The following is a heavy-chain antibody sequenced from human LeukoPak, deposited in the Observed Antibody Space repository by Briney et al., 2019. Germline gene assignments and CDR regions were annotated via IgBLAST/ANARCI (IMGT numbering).Heavy chain of an antibody. CDR1: GFTFSSHW. D-gene: IGHD6-25*01. CDR3: ARVSGVYYYNYGMDV. J-gene: IGHJ6*02. CDR2: IKKDGSEK. Sequence: PGGSLRLSCAASGFTFSSHWMSWVRQAPGKGLEWVANIKKDGSEKYYEDSVKGRFTISRDNAKNSLYLQINSLRAEDTAVYYCARVSGVYYYNYGMDVWGQGTTVTVSS. V-gene: IGHV3-7*01.